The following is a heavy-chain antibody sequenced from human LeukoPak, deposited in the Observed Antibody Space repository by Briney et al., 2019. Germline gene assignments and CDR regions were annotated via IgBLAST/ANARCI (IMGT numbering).Heavy chain of an antibody. CDR2: ISAYSGNT. D-gene: IGHD3-22*01. Sequence: GASVKVSCKAYGYTFTSYGISLVRQAPGQGLEWMGWISAYSGNTNYAQKLQGRVTMTTDTSTSTAYMELRSLRSDDTAVYYCARPKDYYYDSSGHYFDYWGQGTLVTVSS. CDR3: ARPKDYYYDSSGHYFDY. CDR1: GYTFTSYG. J-gene: IGHJ4*02. V-gene: IGHV1-18*01.